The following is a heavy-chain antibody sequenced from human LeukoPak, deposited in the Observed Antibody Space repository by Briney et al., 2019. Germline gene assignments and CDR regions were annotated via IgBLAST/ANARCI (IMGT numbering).Heavy chain of an antibody. D-gene: IGHD3-9*01. CDR1: GFTFSTYA. CDR2: ISPSSNSV. Sequence: PGGSLRLSCSASGFTFSTYAMIWVRQAQGKGLEWVSAISPSSNSVYYADSVKGRFTISRDNSKNTLYLQMNSLRAEDTAVYYCAKAGNDWALSSYFDSWGPGTLVTVSS. J-gene: IGHJ4*02. V-gene: IGHV3-23*01. CDR3: AKAGNDWALSSYFDS.